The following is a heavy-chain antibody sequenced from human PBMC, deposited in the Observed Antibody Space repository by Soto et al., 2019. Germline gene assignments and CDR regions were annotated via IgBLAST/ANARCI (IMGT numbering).Heavy chain of an antibody. CDR3: ARGLSVTLFDN. D-gene: IGHD4-17*01. Sequence: QVQLQESGPGLVKPSQTLSLTCTVSGGSISTGGYYWTWIRQHPGKGLEWIGYIYYSGSTYYNPSNTSRVTISVDTSKNQFSLKLSSVTAADTAVYYCARGLSVTLFDNWGQGTLVTVSS. J-gene: IGHJ4*02. V-gene: IGHV4-31*03. CDR2: IYYSGST. CDR1: GGSISTGGYY.